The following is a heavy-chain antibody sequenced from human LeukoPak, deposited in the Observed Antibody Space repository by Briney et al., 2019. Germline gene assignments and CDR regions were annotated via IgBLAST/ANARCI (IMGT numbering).Heavy chain of an antibody. CDR1: DDSITMYY. Sequence: PSETLSLTCSVSDDSITMYYWTWIRQPPGKGLEWIGYVDHTGSTNFNPSLNGRVSISRDTTKNLFSLRQRSVTAADTAVYFCARGRVSSSTWYSTYYYYFYMDVWGKGTTVTVSS. CDR2: VDHTGST. D-gene: IGHD1-1*01. CDR3: ARGRVSSSTWYSTYYYYFYMDV. V-gene: IGHV4-59*01. J-gene: IGHJ6*03.